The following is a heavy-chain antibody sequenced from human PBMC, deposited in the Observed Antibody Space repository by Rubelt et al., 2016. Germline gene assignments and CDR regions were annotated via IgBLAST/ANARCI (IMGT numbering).Heavy chain of an antibody. CDR3: ARGGGGVLWFGEEDYGDTCTPFDY. J-gene: IGHJ4*02. D-gene: IGHD3-10*01. V-gene: IGHV5-51*01. Sequence: KGLEWMGIIYPGDSDTRYSPSFQGQVTISADKSISTAYLQWSSLKASDTAMYYCARGGGGVLWFGEEDYGDTCTPFDYWGQGTLVTVSS. CDR2: IYPGDSDT.